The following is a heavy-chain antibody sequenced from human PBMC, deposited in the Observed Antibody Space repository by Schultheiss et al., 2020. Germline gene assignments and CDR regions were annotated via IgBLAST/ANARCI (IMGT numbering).Heavy chain of an antibody. CDR1: GFTFTIYS. V-gene: IGHV3-21*01. Sequence: CGSLRLSCAASGFTFTIYSMNWVRQAPGKGLEWVSSISSSSSYIYYADSVKGRFTISRDNAKNSLYLQMNSLRAEDTAVYYCARRDGDAFDIWGQGTMVTVSS. CDR2: ISSSSSYI. CDR3: ARRDGDAFDI. D-gene: IGHD5-24*01. J-gene: IGHJ3*02.